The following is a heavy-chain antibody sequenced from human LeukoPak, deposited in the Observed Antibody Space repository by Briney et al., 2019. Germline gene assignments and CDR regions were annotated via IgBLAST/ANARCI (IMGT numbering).Heavy chain of an antibody. CDR1: GGSFSGYY. Sequence: SETLSLTCAVYGGSFSGYYWSWIRQPPGKGLEWIGEINHSGSTNYNPSLKSRVTLSVDTSKNQFSLKLSSVTAADTAVYYRARCDYGDSGVDDVVWGQGTLVTVSS. D-gene: IGHD4-17*01. V-gene: IGHV4-34*01. CDR3: ARCDYGDSGVDDVV. J-gene: IGHJ4*02. CDR2: INHSGST.